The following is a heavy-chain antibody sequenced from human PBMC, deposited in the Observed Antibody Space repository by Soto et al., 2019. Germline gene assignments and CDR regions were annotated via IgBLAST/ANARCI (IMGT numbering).Heavy chain of an antibody. CDR1: GASTSNYH. V-gene: IGHV4-59*01. CDR2: VYHRGTT. D-gene: IGHD5-18*01. J-gene: IGHJ4*02. Sequence: SETLSLTWSVSGASTSNYHYSWIRQSPGKGLEWIGYVYHRGTTYYTPSLKSRVNMSVDTSTNEFYLNLKSVTAADTAVYYFALGGYNYGRPFDFWGQGTLVTVSS. CDR3: ALGGYNYGRPFDF.